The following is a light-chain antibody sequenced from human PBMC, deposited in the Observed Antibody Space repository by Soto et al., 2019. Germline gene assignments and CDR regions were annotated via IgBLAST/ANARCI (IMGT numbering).Light chain of an antibody. CDR2: AAS. V-gene: IGKV1-27*01. CDR1: QGISNY. CDR3: QKYDSAPWT. J-gene: IGKJ1*01. Sequence: DIQMTQSPSSLSASVRDRVTITCRASQGISNYLAWYQQKPGKVPKLLIYAASTLQSWVPSRFSGSGSGTDFTLTISCLQPEDVATYYCQKYDSAPWTVGQGTKVEIK.